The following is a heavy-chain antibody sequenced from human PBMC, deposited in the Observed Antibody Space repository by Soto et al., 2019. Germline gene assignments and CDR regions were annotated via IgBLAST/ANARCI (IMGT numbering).Heavy chain of an antibody. CDR2: IIPIFGTA. J-gene: IGHJ4*02. D-gene: IGHD3-10*01. V-gene: IGHV1-69*13. CDR3: ARGRMVRGVIIPYFDY. Sequence: SVKVSCKASGGTFSSYAISWVRQAPGQGLEWMGGIIPIFGTANYAQKFQGRVTITADESTSTAYMELSSLRSEDTAVYYCARGRMVRGVIIPYFDYWGQGTLVTVSS. CDR1: GGTFSSYA.